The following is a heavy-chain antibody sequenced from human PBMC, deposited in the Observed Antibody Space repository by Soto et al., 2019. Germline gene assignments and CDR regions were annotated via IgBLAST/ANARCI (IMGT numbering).Heavy chain of an antibody. D-gene: IGHD2-15*01. CDR1: GGSISSGGYY. CDR3: ARDPVVVVAAPLGGMDV. V-gene: IGHV4-31*03. Sequence: SETLSLTCTVSGGSISSGGYYWSWIRQHPGKGLEWIGYIYYSGSTYYNPSLKSRVTISVDTSKNQFSLKLSSVTAADTAVYYCARDPVVVVAAPLGGMDVWGQGTTVTVSS. J-gene: IGHJ6*02. CDR2: IYYSGST.